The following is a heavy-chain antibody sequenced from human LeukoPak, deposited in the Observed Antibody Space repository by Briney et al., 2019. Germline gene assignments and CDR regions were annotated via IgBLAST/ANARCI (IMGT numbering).Heavy chain of an antibody. CDR1: GGTFSSYV. D-gene: IGHD3-9*01. CDR2: ILPIFGTA. V-gene: IGHV1-69*13. CDR3: ARAEDQGRYFDWLPGFDP. Sequence: SVKVSCKASGGTFSSYVINWARQAPGQGLGWMGGILPIFGTAIYAQHFQGRLTITADESTNSAYMELNRLRSDDTAVYYCARAEDQGRYFDWLPGFDPWGQGTLVTVSS. J-gene: IGHJ5*02.